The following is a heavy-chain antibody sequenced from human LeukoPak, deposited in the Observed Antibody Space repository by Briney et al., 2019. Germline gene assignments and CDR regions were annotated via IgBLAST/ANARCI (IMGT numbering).Heavy chain of an antibody. V-gene: IGHV3-11*01. Sequence: PGGSLRLSCAASGFTFSDYYMSWIRQAPGKGLEWVSYISSSGSTIYYADSVKGRYTISRDNAKNSLYLQMNSLRAEDTAVYYCAKGRKNYYDILTGYSYWGQGTLVTVSS. J-gene: IGHJ4*02. D-gene: IGHD3-9*01. CDR1: GFTFSDYY. CDR3: AKGRKNYYDILTGYSY. CDR2: ISSSGSTI.